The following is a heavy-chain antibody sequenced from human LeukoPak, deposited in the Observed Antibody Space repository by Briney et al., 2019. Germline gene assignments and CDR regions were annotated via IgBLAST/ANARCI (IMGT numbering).Heavy chain of an antibody. D-gene: IGHD3-22*01. V-gene: IGHV4-59*11. CDR3: ARSAVEYDSSGYYAGTYFDY. J-gene: IGHJ4*02. CDR1: GDSISMHY. CDR2: IDHTGST. Sequence: SETLSLTCSVSGDSISMHYWSWIRQPPGKGLEWIGYIDHTGSTNYNPSLNSRVTISRDMSKNHFSLKLSSVTAADTAVYYCARSAVEYDSSGYYAGTYFDYWGQGTLVTVSS.